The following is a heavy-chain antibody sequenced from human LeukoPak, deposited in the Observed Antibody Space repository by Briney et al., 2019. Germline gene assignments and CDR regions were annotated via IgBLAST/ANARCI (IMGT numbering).Heavy chain of an antibody. Sequence: GVSLRLSCAASGFTFSSYGMHWVRQAPGKGLEWVANMKEDGGEINYVDSVRGRFTISRDNAQDSLVLQMDSLRVEDTAVYYCARDRGYSNFDYWGQGTLVTVSS. CDR1: GFTFSSYG. J-gene: IGHJ4*02. V-gene: IGHV3-7*01. D-gene: IGHD4-11*01. CDR3: ARDRGYSNFDY. CDR2: MKEDGGEI.